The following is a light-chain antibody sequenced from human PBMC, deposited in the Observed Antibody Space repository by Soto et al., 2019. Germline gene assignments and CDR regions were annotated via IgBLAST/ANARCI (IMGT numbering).Light chain of an antibody. CDR3: TSYDSGSCPVV. CDR1: SSDIGGYYY. V-gene: IGLV2-14*01. CDR2: DVN. Sequence: QSALTQPASVSGSPGQSITISCTGTSSDIGGYYYVSWYQRHPGKAPKLIIYDVNNRPSGVSNRFSGSKSGNTASLTISGGQAEDEAADYCTSYDSGSCPVVFGGGTKLTVL. J-gene: IGLJ2*01.